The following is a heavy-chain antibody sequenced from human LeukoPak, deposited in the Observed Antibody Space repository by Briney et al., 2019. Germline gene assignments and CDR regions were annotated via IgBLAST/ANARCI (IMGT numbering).Heavy chain of an antibody. V-gene: IGHV3-43*02. CDR2: ISGDGGGT. CDR1: GFTFDDYA. Sequence: PGGSLRLSCAASGFTFDDYAMHWVRQAPGKGLEWVSLISGDGGGTYYADSVKGRFTISRDNSKNSLYLQMNSLRTEDTALYYCAKGSIAVAGTGPQGVDYWGQGTLVTVSS. J-gene: IGHJ4*02. D-gene: IGHD6-19*01. CDR3: AKGSIAVAGTGPQGVDY.